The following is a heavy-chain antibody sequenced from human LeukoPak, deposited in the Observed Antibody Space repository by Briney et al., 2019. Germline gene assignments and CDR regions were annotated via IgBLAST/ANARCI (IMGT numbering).Heavy chain of an antibody. J-gene: IGHJ5*02. V-gene: IGHV4-34*01. CDR1: GGPFSAYY. CDR3: ARGRRSGLSGAVDH. D-gene: IGHD6-19*01. CDR2: VTHSGSI. Sequence: PSETLSLTCAVYGGPFSAYYWFWIRQPPGKGLEWIGEVTHSGSINYNPSLKSRITISVDTSKNQFSLRVTPVTAADTAVYYCARGRRSGLSGAVDHWGQGTLVTVSS.